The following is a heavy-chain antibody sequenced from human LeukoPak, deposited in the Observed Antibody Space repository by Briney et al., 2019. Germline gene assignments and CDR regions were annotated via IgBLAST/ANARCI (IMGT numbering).Heavy chain of an antibody. V-gene: IGHV2-70D*14. CDR2: HDRDDDK. CDR3: ARTYCSSTSCYAGPWFDP. J-gene: IGHJ5*02. D-gene: IGHD2-2*01. CDR1: GFSLSTSGMR. Sequence: SGPALVKPTQTLTLTCTFSGFSLSTSGMRVSWIRQPSRKAQEMLTSHDRDDDKFYSTSLKCRATISKEATNPQAVLTMTNMDPVDTATYYCARTYCSSTSCYAGPWFDPWGQGTLVTVSS.